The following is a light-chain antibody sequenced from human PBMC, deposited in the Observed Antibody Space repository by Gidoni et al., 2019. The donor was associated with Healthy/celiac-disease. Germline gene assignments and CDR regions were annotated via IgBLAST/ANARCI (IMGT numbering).Light chain of an antibody. CDR2: AAS. V-gene: IGKV1-9*01. CDR1: QGISSY. Sequence: DIKLTQAPSFLSASVGYRVTITCRASQGISSYLAWYQQKPGKAPKLLIYAASTLQSGVPSRFSGSGSGTEFTLTISSLQPEDFATYYCQQLNSYLLTFXGXTKVEIK. J-gene: IGKJ4*01. CDR3: QQLNSYLLT.